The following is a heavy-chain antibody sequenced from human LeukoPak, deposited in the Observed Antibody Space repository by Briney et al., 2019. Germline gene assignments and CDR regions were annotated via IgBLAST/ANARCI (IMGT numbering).Heavy chain of an antibody. J-gene: IGHJ4*02. V-gene: IGHV3-33*01. CDR2: IWYDGSNK. Sequence: GGSLRLSCAASGFTFSSYGMHWVRQAPGKGLEWVAVIWYDGSNKYYADSVKGRFTISRDNSKNTLYLQTNSLRAEDTAVYYCASQGVVAATPGPYYFDYWGQGTLVTVSS. CDR3: ASQGVVAATPGPYYFDY. CDR1: GFTFSSYG. D-gene: IGHD2-15*01.